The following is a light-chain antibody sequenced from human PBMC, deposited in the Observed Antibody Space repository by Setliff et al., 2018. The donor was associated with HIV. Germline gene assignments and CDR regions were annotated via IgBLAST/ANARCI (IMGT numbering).Light chain of an antibody. Sequence: QSVLTQPRSVSGSPGQSVTIPCTGTSSDVGGYNYVSWFQHHPGKAPKLMIYDVTKRPSGVPDRFSGSKSGNTASLTISGLQAEDEADYYCCSYAGRYGSSYVFATGTKVTVL. CDR2: DVT. V-gene: IGLV2-11*01. CDR1: SSDVGGYNY. CDR3: CSYAGRYGSSYV. J-gene: IGLJ1*01.